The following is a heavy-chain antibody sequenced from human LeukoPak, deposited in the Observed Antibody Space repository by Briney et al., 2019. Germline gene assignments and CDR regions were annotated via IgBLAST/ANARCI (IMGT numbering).Heavy chain of an antibody. V-gene: IGHV4-59*11. J-gene: IGHJ6*03. CDR1: GGSISSHY. CDR2: IYYSGST. CDR3: ARVIRYSSTSCYYYYMDV. D-gene: IGHD2-2*01. Sequence: SETLSLTCTVSGGSISSHYWSWIRQPPGKGLEWIGYIYYSGSTNYNPSLKSRVTISVDTSKNQFSLKLSSVTAADTAVYYCARVIRYSSTSCYYYYMDVWGKGTTVTVSS.